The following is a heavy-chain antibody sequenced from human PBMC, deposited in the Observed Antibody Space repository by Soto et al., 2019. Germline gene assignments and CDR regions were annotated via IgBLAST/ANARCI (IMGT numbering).Heavy chain of an antibody. CDR1: GFTFSSCA. D-gene: IGHD3-10*01. J-gene: IGHJ4*02. V-gene: IGHV3-23*01. CDR3: AKGNISMVRGVRADY. CDR2: ISGSGGTT. Sequence: GGSLRLSCAASGFTFSSCALIWVRQAPGKGLEWVSVISGSGGTTYSADSVKGRFTISRDNSRNTLYLQMDSLRAEDTAVYYCAKGNISMVRGVRADYWGQGILVTVSS.